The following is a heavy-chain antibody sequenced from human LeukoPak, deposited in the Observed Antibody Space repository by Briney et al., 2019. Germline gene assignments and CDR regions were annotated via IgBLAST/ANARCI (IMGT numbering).Heavy chain of an antibody. CDR1: GFTFSSYA. D-gene: IGHD5-18*01. J-gene: IGHJ4*02. CDR2: ISYDGSKR. CDR3: ARPRTAKIPSAFDL. V-gene: IGHV3-30*04. Sequence: PGGSLRLSCAASGFTFSSYAVHWVRQAPGMGLEWLAVISYDGSKRFYADSVKGRFTISRDDSKNTLYLQVSSLRAEDTAVYSCARPRTAKIPSAFDLWGQGTLVTVSS.